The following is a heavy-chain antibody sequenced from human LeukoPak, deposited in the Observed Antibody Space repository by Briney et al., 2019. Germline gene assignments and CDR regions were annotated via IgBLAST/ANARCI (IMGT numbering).Heavy chain of an antibody. CDR2: ISAYNGNT. Sequence: ASVKVSCKASGYTFTSYGISWVRQAPGQGLEWMGWISAYNGNTNYAQKLQGRVTMTTDTSTSTAYMELRSLRSDDTAVYYCARVYSSSWLHYYYYIDVWGKGTTVTVSS. V-gene: IGHV1-18*01. CDR3: ARVYSSSWLHYYYYIDV. D-gene: IGHD6-13*01. J-gene: IGHJ6*03. CDR1: GYTFTSYG.